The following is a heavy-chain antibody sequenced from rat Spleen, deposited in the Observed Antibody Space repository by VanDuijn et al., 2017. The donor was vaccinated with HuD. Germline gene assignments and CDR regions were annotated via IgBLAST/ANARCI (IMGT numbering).Heavy chain of an antibody. CDR1: GLSFSNYD. CDR2: ISSGAGNT. V-gene: IGHV5S23*01. CDR3: ARAMYTTDYYFAKGYYVMDA. J-gene: IGHJ4*01. D-gene: IGHD1-6*01. Sequence: EVQLVESGGGLVQPGRSLKLSCAASGLSFSNYDMAWVRQAPTKGLEWVASISSGAGNTYFRDSVKGRFPISRDNAKNTLYLQMDSLRSEDTATYYCARAMYTTDYYFAKGYYVMDAWGQGASVTVSS.